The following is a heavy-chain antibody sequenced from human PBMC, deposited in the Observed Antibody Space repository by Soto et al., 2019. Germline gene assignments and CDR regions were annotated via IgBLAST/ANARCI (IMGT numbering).Heavy chain of an antibody. J-gene: IGHJ5*02. D-gene: IGHD3-3*01. CDR3: ARGXEKIYDFWSGLHHWFDP. V-gene: IGHV4-39*07. CDR1: GASINNTSYY. Sequence: PSETLSLTCTVSGASINNTSYYWGWIRQSPGKGLEWIGNIYYSGKTYYSPSLKSRVSISVDTSKNQFSLKLSSVSAADTAVYYCARGXEKIYDFWSGLHHWFDPWGQGTLVTVSS. CDR2: IYYSGKT.